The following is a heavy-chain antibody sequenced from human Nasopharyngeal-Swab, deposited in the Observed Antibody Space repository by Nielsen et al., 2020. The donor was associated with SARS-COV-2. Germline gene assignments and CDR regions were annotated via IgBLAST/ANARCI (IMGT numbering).Heavy chain of an antibody. Sequence: SETLSLTCTVSGGSISSSSYYWGWIRQPPGKGLEWIGSIYYSGSTYYNPSLKSRVTISVDTSKNQFSLKLSSVTAADTAVYYCARARVEGDYYGMDVWGQGTTVTVSS. CDR3: ARARVEGDYYGMDV. CDR2: IYYSGST. J-gene: IGHJ6*02. D-gene: IGHD2-2*01. CDR1: GGSISSSSYY. V-gene: IGHV4-39*07.